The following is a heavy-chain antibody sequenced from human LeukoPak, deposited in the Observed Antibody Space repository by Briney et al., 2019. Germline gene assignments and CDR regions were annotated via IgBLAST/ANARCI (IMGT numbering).Heavy chain of an antibody. D-gene: IGHD4-17*01. Sequence: ASVKVSCKPSGYTFTSYGISWVRQAPGQGLEWMGWISAYNGNTNYAQKLQGRVTMTTDTSTSTAYMELRSLRSDETAVYYCARTPLMTTVTEFDYWGQGTLVTVSS. CDR2: ISAYNGNT. CDR3: ARTPLMTTVTEFDY. V-gene: IGHV1-18*01. CDR1: GYTFTSYG. J-gene: IGHJ4*02.